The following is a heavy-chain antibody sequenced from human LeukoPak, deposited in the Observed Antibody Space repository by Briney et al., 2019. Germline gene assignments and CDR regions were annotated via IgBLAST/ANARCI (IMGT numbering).Heavy chain of an antibody. CDR1: GGSISSGGYY. CDR3: ARSLMVRGVIGY. V-gene: IGHV4-31*03. J-gene: IGHJ4*02. Sequence: SETLSLTCTVSGGSISSGGYYWSWIRQHPGKGLEWIGYIYYSGSTYYNPSLKSRVTISVDTSKNQFSLKLSSVTAADTAVYYCARSLMVRGVIGYWGQGTLVTVSS. D-gene: IGHD3-10*01. CDR2: IYYSGST.